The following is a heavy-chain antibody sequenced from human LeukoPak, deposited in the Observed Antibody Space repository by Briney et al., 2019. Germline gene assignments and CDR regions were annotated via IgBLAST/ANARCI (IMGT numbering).Heavy chain of an antibody. CDR2: ISYDGSNK. D-gene: IGHD3-10*01. Sequence: GGSLRLSCAASGFTFSSYGMHWVRQAPGKGLEWVAVISYDGSNKYYADSVKGRFTISRDNSKNTLYLQMNSLRAEDTAVYYCAKDRHYYGSGSYPGDYWGQGTLVTVSS. V-gene: IGHV3-30*18. CDR1: GFTFSSYG. CDR3: AKDRHYYGSGSYPGDY. J-gene: IGHJ4*02.